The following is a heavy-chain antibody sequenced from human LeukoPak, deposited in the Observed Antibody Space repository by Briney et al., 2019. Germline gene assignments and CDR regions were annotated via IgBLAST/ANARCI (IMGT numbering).Heavy chain of an antibody. Sequence: SETLSLTCTVSGGSISSHYWSWIRQPAGKGLEWIRRIYTSGSTNYNPSLKSRVTMSVDTSKNQFSLKLSSVTAADTAVYYCARATREWLVLDYWGQGTLVTVSS. CDR3: ARATREWLVLDY. V-gene: IGHV4-4*07. CDR2: IYTSGST. D-gene: IGHD6-19*01. CDR1: GGSISSHY. J-gene: IGHJ4*02.